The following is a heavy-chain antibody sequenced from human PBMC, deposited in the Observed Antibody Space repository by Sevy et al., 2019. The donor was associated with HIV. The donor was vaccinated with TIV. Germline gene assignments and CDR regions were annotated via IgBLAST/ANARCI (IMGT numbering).Heavy chain of an antibody. CDR1: GFTFSSYW. CDR3: ARQLGDYYDSSGYSYFDY. J-gene: IGHJ4*02. V-gene: IGHV3-7*01. CDR2: IKQDGSEK. Sequence: GGSLRLSCAASGFTFSSYWMSWVRQAPGKGLEWVANIKQDGSEKYYVDSVKGRFTISRDNAKNSLYLQMNSLRAEDTAVYYCARQLGDYYDSSGYSYFDYWGQGTLVTVSS. D-gene: IGHD3-22*01.